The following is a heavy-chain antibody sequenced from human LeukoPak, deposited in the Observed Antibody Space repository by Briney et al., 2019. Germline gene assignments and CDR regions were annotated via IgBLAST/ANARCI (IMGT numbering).Heavy chain of an antibody. Sequence: GASVKVSCKASGYTFASYYMHWVRQAPGQGLEWMGIINPSGGSTSYAQTLQGRVTMTRDTSTSTVYMELSSLRSEDTAVYYCARDAYYYDSSGYYYDASDIWGQGTMVTVSS. CDR3: ARDAYYYDSSGYYYDASDI. CDR2: INPSGGST. CDR1: GYTFASYY. J-gene: IGHJ3*02. V-gene: IGHV1-46*01. D-gene: IGHD3-22*01.